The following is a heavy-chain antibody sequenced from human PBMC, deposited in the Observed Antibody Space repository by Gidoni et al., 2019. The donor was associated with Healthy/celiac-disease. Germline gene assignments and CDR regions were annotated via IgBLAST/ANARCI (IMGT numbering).Heavy chain of an antibody. V-gene: IGHV1-18*04. CDR2: ISAYNGNT. CDR1: GYTFTSYG. Sequence: QVQLVQSGAEVKKPGASVKVSCKASGYTFTSYGISWVRQAPGQGLEWMGWISAYNGNTNYAQKLQGRVTMTTDTSTSTAYMELRSLRSDDTAVYYCARDSPRYCSSTSCYFLFVFDPWGQGTLVTVSS. CDR3: ARDSPRYCSSTSCYFLFVFDP. J-gene: IGHJ5*02. D-gene: IGHD2-2*01.